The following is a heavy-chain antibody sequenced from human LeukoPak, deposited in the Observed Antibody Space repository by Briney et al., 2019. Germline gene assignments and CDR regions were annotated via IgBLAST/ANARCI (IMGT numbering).Heavy chain of an antibody. CDR1: GYTFTSYD. Sequence: ASVKVSCTASGYTFTSYDINWVRQATGQGLEWMGWMNPNSGNTGYAQKFQGRVTMTRDNSISTAYMELSSLRSEDTAVYYCARGGVAAAGTMGYWGQGTLVTVSS. V-gene: IGHV1-8*01. CDR2: MNPNSGNT. CDR3: ARGGVAAAGTMGY. D-gene: IGHD6-13*01. J-gene: IGHJ4*02.